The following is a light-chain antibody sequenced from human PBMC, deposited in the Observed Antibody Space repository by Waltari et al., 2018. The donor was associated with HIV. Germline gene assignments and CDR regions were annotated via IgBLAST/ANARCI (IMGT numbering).Light chain of an antibody. Sequence: QSALTQPASVSGSPGQSITISCTGASSDVGGYNYVSWYQQHPGKAPKLMIDEVSNRPAGGSNRFAGSKSGNTASLTISGLRAEDEADYYCSSYTGSSSVVFGGGTKLTVL. J-gene: IGLJ3*02. V-gene: IGLV2-14*01. CDR1: SSDVGGYNY. CDR2: EVS. CDR3: SSYTGSSSVV.